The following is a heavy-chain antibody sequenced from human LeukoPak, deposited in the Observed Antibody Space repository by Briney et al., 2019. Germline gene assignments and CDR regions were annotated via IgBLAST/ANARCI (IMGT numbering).Heavy chain of an antibody. D-gene: IGHD2-15*01. CDR1: GFPFSSCT. CDR3: ARDDQTLPFDS. Sequence: GGSLRLSCAASGFPFSSCTMNWVRQAPGKGLQWVSSISSSSSYIYYADSLKGRFTTSRDNAKNSLYLQMNSLRAEDTAVYYCARDDQTLPFDSWGQGTLVTVSS. J-gene: IGHJ4*02. CDR2: ISSSSSYI. V-gene: IGHV3-21*01.